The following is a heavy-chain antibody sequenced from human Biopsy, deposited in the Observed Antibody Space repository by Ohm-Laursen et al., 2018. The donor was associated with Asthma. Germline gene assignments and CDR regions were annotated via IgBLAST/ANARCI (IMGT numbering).Heavy chain of an antibody. D-gene: IGHD2-15*01. Sequence: SLRLSCTASGFSVSSNYMSWVRQAPGKGLEWVSVIYSGGSTYYADSVKGRFTISRDNSKNTLDLQMNSLRAEDTAVHYCGRDYPLVDWGQGTLVTVSS. CDR3: GRDYPLVD. CDR1: GFSVSSNY. CDR2: IYSGGST. V-gene: IGHV3-53*01. J-gene: IGHJ4*02.